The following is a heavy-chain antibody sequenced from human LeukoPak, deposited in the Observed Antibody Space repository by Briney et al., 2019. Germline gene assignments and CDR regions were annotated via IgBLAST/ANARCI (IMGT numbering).Heavy chain of an antibody. V-gene: IGHV4-34*01. CDR1: GGSFSGYY. D-gene: IGHD5-12*01. CDR2: INHSGST. Sequence: PSETLSLTCAVYGGSFSGYYWSWIRQPPGKGLEWIGEINHSGSTNYNPSLKSRVTISVDTSKNQFSLKLSSVTAADTAVYYCARFSGYDSYWGQGTLVTVSS. CDR3: ARFSGYDSY. J-gene: IGHJ4*02.